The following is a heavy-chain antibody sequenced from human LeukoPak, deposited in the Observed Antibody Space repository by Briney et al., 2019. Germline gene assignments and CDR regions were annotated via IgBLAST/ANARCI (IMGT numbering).Heavy chain of an antibody. CDR3: TRDQTPYY. J-gene: IGHJ4*02. V-gene: IGHV3-49*04. CDR1: GFTFGDYA. CDR2: IRSKIYGGTP. Sequence: GSLRLSCTASGFTFGDYAMTWVRQAPGKGLEWVGFIRSKIYGGTPEYAASVKGRFTISRDDSKGIAYLQMNSLKTEDTAVYYCTRDQTPYYWGQGTLVTVSS.